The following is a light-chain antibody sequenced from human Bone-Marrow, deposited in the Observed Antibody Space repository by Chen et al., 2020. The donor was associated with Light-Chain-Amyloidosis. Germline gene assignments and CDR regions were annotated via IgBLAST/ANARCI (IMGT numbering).Light chain of an antibody. Sequence: QSVLTQPPSASGTPGQRVIISCSGASSNIGSNLVNWYQQLPETGPHLLVRSNNQRPSGVPGRFSGSKSGTSASLAISGLQSEDEADYYCAAWDDTLNGYVFGTGTKVTVL. J-gene: IGLJ1*01. CDR2: SNN. CDR3: AAWDDTLNGYV. CDR1: SSNIGSNL. V-gene: IGLV1-44*01.